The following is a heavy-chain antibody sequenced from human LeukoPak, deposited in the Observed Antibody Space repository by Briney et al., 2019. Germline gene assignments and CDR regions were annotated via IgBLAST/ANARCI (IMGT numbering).Heavy chain of an antibody. V-gene: IGHV1-2*02. CDR2: INPNSGDI. D-gene: IGHD6-19*01. CDR3: GRDRALAGTAPDAFDI. Sequence: ASVKVSCRASGYAFTAYYIHWVRQAPGQGLAWMGWINPNSGDIKYAPKFQGRVTMTRDTSISTAYLELTRLRSDDSAVYYCGRDRALAGTAPDAFDIWGQGAMVIVSS. CDR1: GYAFTAYY. J-gene: IGHJ3*02.